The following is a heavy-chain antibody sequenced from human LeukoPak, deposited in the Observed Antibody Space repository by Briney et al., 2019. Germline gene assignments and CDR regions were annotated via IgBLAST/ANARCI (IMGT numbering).Heavy chain of an antibody. J-gene: IGHJ5*02. CDR2: INYSGST. V-gene: IGHV4-39*01. CDR3: ARGADWLDP. Sequence: PSETLSLTCTVSGGSISSSSYYWGWIRQPPGKGLEWIGSINYSGSTYYNPSLKSRVTISVDTSKNQFSLKLSSVTAADTAVYYCARGADWLDPWGQGTLVTVSS. CDR1: GGSISSSSYY.